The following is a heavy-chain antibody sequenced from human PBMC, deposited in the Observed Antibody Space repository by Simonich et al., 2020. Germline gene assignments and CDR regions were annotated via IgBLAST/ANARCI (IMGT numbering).Heavy chain of an antibody. J-gene: IGHJ4*02. CDR2: INSDGSST. CDR3: ARDPPGDSSGYYNY. CDR1: GFTFSSYW. V-gene: IGHV3-74*01. D-gene: IGHD3-22*01. Sequence: EVQLVESGGGLVQPGGSLRLSCAASGFTFSSYWIDWVRQAPGKGLVWFSRINSDGSSTSDQDSGQGRLPIPRDNAKNTLYLQMNSLRAEDTAVYYCARDPPGDSSGYYNYWGQGTLVTVSS.